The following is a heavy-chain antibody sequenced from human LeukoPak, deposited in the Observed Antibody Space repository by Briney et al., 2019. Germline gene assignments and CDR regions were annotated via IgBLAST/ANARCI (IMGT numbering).Heavy chain of an antibody. Sequence: GGSLRLSCVASGFTFSSYNINWVRQAPGKGLEWVSYISSSSTIHYADSVKGRFTISRDNAKNSLYLQMNSLRDEDTAVYYCARAVSGYIYGYGYWGQGTLVTVSS. V-gene: IGHV3-48*02. J-gene: IGHJ4*02. CDR3: ARAVSGYIYGYGY. D-gene: IGHD5-18*01. CDR1: GFTFSSYN. CDR2: ISSSSTI.